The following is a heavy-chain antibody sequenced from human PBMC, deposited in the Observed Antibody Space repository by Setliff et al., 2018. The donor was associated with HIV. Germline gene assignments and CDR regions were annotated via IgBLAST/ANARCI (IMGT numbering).Heavy chain of an antibody. J-gene: IGHJ4*02. D-gene: IGHD6-13*01. V-gene: IGHV4-59*12. CDR3: ARGIAAAGR. CDR2: IYYSGST. CDR1: GGSISNYY. Sequence: SETLSLTCTVFGGSISNYYWSWIRQPPGKGLEWIGYIYYSGSTNYNPSLNSRVTMSVDMSKNQFSLKLSSVTAADTAVYYCARGIAAAGRWGQGTLVTVSS.